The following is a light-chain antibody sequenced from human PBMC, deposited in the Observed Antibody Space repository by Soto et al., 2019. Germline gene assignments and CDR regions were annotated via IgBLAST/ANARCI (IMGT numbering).Light chain of an antibody. V-gene: IGLV7-46*01. CDR3: LLSHNGPYV. Sequence: QTVVTQEPSLTVSPGGTVTLTCGSSTGAVTNGHYPYWFQQKPGQAPWTLIDDTTNRHSWTPARFSCSLLGGKAALNLSGAQPEDEAASSCLLSHNGPYVFGTGTKETVL. J-gene: IGLJ1*01. CDR2: DTT. CDR1: TGAVTNGHY.